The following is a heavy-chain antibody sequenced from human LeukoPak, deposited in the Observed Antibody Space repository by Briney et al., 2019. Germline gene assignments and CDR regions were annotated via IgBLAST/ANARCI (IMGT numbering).Heavy chain of an antibody. V-gene: IGHV4-31*03. CDR1: GGSIRNDNYY. J-gene: IGHJ4*02. CDR3: VRLYGSGKNYFDY. D-gene: IGHD3-10*01. Sequence: SQTLSLTCTVSGGSIRNDNYYWSWVRQHPGKGLEWIGYIYYSGSTYYNPSLKSRVTLLVDSSKSHFSLKLTSVSTADTAVYYCVRLYGSGKNYFDYWGQGTLVTVYS. CDR2: IYYSGST.